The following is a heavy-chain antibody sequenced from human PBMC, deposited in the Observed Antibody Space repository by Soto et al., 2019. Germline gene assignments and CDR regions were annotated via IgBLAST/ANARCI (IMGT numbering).Heavy chain of an antibody. D-gene: IGHD3-16*02. V-gene: IGHV4-30-2*01. CDR2: IYHSGST. Sequence: SETLSLTCAVSCGSISSGGYSWSWIRQPPGKGLEWIGYIYHSGSTYYNPSLKSRVTISVDRSKNQFSLKLSSVTAADTAVYYCARVLIVWGQGTLVTVSS. J-gene: IGHJ4*02. CDR1: CGSISSGGYS. CDR3: ARVLIV.